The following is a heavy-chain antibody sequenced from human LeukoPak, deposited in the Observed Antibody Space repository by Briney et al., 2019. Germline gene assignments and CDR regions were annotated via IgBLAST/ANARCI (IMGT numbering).Heavy chain of an antibody. Sequence: PGGSLRLSCAASGFDFSTYAINWVRQAPGKGLAWVSSISTMSNYIFYGDSVKGRFTISRDNAKNSVYLQMNSLRPEDTAVYYCSRDRLGGLDLWGQGTLVTVSS. D-gene: IGHD5-12*01. CDR1: GFDFSTYA. J-gene: IGHJ5*02. CDR2: ISTMSNYI. V-gene: IGHV3-21*01. CDR3: SRDRLGGLDL.